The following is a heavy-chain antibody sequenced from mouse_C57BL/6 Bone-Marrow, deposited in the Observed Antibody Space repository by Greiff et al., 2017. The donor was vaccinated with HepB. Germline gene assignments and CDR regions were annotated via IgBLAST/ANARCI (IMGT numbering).Heavy chain of an antibody. J-gene: IGHJ1*03. Sequence: EVKLVESGGGLVKPGGSLKLSCAASGFTFSSYTMSWVRQTPEKRLEWVATISGGGGNTYYPDSVKGRFTISRDNAKNTLYLQISSLRSEDTALYYCAIPYYSNYYWYFDVWGTGTTVTVSS. CDR2: ISGGGGNT. CDR1: GFTFSSYT. CDR3: AIPYYSNYYWYFDV. V-gene: IGHV5-9*01. D-gene: IGHD2-5*01.